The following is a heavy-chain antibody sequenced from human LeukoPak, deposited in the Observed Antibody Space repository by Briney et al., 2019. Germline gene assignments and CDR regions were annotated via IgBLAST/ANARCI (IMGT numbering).Heavy chain of an antibody. V-gene: IGHV3-7*03. J-gene: IGHJ4*02. CDR3: ARDAIPGHFDY. D-gene: IGHD2-2*02. Sequence: GGSPRLSCAASGFSFSTYWMRWVRQAPGKGLEWVANINQDGSQTYYLGSVKGRFTISRDNAKNLLHLHMNSLGGEVSSGECGARDAIPGHFDYWGQGILVTVSS. CDR2: INQDGSQT. CDR1: GFSFSTYW.